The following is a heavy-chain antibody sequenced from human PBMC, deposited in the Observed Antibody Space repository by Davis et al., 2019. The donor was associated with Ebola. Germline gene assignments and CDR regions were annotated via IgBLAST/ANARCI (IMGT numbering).Heavy chain of an antibody. CDR2: IYPGDSDT. J-gene: IGHJ4*02. CDR3: ARQESLYGWSDY. CDR1: GYSFTTYW. D-gene: IGHD2-8*01. Sequence: KVSCKGSGYSFTTYWIAWVRQTPAKGLEWMGIIYPGDSDTRYSPSFEGQVTISVDRSINTAYLQWRSLRASDTAIYYCARQESLYGWSDYWGQGTLVTVSS. V-gene: IGHV5-51*01.